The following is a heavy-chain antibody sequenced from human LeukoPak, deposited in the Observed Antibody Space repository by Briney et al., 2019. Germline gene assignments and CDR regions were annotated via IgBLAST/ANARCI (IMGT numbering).Heavy chain of an antibody. Sequence: ASVTVSCKASGYTFTSYGISWVRQAPGQGLEWMGWISAYNGNTNYAQKLQGRVTMTTDTSTSTAYMELRSLRSDDTAVYYCARGSADRWLPYLGWFDPWGQGTLVTVSS. CDR1: GYTFTSYG. CDR3: ARGSADRWLPYLGWFDP. D-gene: IGHD5-24*01. CDR2: ISAYNGNT. V-gene: IGHV1-18*01. J-gene: IGHJ5*02.